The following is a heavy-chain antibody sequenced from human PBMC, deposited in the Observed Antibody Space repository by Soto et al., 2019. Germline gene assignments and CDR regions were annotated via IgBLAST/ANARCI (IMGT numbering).Heavy chain of an antibody. Sequence: GGSLRLSCAASGFTFSSYAMSWVRQASGKGLEWVSAISGSGGSTYYADSVKGRFTISRDNSKNTLYLQMNSLRAEDTAVYYCAKVGKTYYYDSSGYYFVYWGQGTLVTVSS. V-gene: IGHV3-23*01. D-gene: IGHD3-22*01. CDR2: ISGSGGST. CDR3: AKVGKTYYYDSSGYYFVY. J-gene: IGHJ4*02. CDR1: GFTFSSYA.